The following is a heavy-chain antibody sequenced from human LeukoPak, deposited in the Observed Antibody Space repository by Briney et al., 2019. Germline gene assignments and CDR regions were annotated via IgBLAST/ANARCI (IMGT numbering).Heavy chain of an antibody. V-gene: IGHV3-21*01. Sequence: GGSLRLSCAASGFTFSSYAMSWVRQAPGKGLEWVSSISSSSSYIYYADSVKGRFTISRDNAKNSLYLQMNSLRAEDTAVYYCARARPPATALDYWGRGTTVTVSS. D-gene: IGHD2-15*01. CDR3: ARARPPATALDY. J-gene: IGHJ6*02. CDR2: ISSSSSYI. CDR1: GFTFSSYA.